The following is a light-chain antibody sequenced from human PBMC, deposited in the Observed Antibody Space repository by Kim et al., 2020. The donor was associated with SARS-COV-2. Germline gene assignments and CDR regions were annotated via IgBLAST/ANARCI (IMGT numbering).Light chain of an antibody. CDR3: QSYDSSLSASVV. J-gene: IGLJ2*01. CDR1: SSNIGAGYD. CDR2: GNS. Sequence: VTISGPGSSSNIGAGYDVHWYQQLPGTAPKLLIYGNSNRPSGVPDRFSGSKSGTSASLAITGLQADDEADYYCQSYDSSLSASVVFGGGTQLTVL. V-gene: IGLV1-40*01.